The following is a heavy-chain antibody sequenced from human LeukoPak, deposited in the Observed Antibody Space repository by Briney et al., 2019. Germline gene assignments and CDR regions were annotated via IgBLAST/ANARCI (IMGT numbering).Heavy chain of an antibody. CDR2: ISYDGSNK. CDR3: AKDKYYYDSSGSVS. J-gene: IGHJ3*01. D-gene: IGHD3-22*01. V-gene: IGHV3-30*18. Sequence: PGGSLRLSCTASGFTFSSYGMHWVRQAPGKGLEWVAVISYDGSNKYYADSVKGRFTISRDNSKNTLYLQMNSLRAEDTAVYYCAKDKYYYDSSGSVSWGQGTMVTVSS. CDR1: GFTFSSYG.